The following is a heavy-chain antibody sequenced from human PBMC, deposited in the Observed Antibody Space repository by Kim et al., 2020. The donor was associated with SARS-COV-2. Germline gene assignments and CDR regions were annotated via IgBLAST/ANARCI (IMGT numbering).Heavy chain of an antibody. J-gene: IGHJ4*02. CDR2: INAGSGNT. CDR1: GYAFSTYA. D-gene: IGHD3-22*01. V-gene: IGHV1-3*01. CDR3: ARDRESYYDSDALYYGTFDY. Sequence: ASVKVSCKASGYAFSTYAIHWVRQAPGQGLEWMGWINAGSGNTKYSQNFQDRVTITRDTSASTAFMDLSSQRSEDTAIYYCARDRESYYDSDALYYGTFDYWGQGSQVTVSS.